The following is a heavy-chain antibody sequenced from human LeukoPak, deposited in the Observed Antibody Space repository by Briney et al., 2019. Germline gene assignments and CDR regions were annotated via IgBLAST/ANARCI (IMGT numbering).Heavy chain of an antibody. D-gene: IGHD2-2*02. CDR2: ISSSSSYI. CDR1: GFTFSDYY. J-gene: IGHJ4*02. Sequence: PGGSLRLSCAASGFTFSDYYMSWVRQAPGKGLEWVSSISSSSSYIYYADSVKGRFTISRDNAKNSLYLQMNSLRAEDTAVYYCASLGCSSTSCYNYWGQGTLVTVSS. CDR3: ASLGCSSTSCYNY. V-gene: IGHV3-21*01.